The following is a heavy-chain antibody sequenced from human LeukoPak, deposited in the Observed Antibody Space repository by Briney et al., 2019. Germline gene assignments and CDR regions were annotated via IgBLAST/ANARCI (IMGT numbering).Heavy chain of an antibody. CDR1: GGSIDRTSSY. Sequence: PSETLSLTCSVSGGSIDRTSSYWGWVRQSPGKGLEWIGSINYVGSTYYNPSLKSRVTMSLDTSENQFSLKLSSVTAADTAVYYCARREVVPAAMTYDYWGQGTLVTVSS. CDR2: INYVGST. CDR3: ARREVVPAAMTYDY. D-gene: IGHD2-2*01. J-gene: IGHJ4*02. V-gene: IGHV4-39*01.